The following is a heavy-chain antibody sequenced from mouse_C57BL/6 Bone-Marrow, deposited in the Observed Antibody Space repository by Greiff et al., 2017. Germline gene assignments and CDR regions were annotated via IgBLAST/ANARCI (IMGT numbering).Heavy chain of an antibody. V-gene: IGHV1-64*01. CDR1: GFTFTGYW. J-gene: IGHJ3*01. CDR2: IHPNSGST. Sequence: VQLQQPGAGLVKPGASVKLSCTASGFTFTGYWMHWVQQRPGQGLEWIGMIHPNSGSTKYNEKFKSKATMTVDKASSTAYMQLSSLTSEDSAVYYCARARTRGWFAYWGQGTLVTVSA. CDR3: ARARTRGWFAY.